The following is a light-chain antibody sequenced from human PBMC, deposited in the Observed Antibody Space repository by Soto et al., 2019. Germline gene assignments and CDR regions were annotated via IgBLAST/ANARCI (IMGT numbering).Light chain of an antibody. Sequence: DIVMTQSPDSLAVSLGERATINCKSSQSVLYSSNNKNYLAWYQQKPGQPPKLLISWASTRESGVPDRFSGSGSGADFTLPISSLQAEDVAVYFCKQYYTTPLLTFGGGTKVEIK. V-gene: IGKV4-1*01. J-gene: IGKJ4*01. CDR2: WAS. CDR1: QSVLYSSNNKNY. CDR3: KQYYTTPLLT.